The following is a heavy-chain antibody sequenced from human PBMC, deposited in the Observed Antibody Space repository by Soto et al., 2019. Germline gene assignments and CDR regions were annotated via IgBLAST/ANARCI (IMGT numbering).Heavy chain of an antibody. CDR2: INHSGST. D-gene: IGHD3-10*01. J-gene: IGHJ6*02. CDR1: GGSFSGYY. Sequence: ASETLSLTCAVYGGSFSGYYWSWIRQPPGKGLEWIGEINHSGSTNYNPSLKSRVTISVDTSKNQLSLKLSSVTAADTAVYYCARGDSRSGSYSYYYYGMDVWGQGTTVTVSS. CDR3: ARGDSRSGSYSYYYYGMDV. V-gene: IGHV4-34*01.